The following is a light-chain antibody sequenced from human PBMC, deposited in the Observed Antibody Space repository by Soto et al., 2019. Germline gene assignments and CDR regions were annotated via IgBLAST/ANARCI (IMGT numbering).Light chain of an antibody. J-gene: IGKJ1*01. CDR2: DAS. CDR1: QTISNW. V-gene: IGKV1-5*01. CDR3: QQYNGYPLT. Sequence: DIQMTQSPSTLSASVGHSVTITCRASQTISNWLAWYQQKPGKAPNLLIYDASSLESGVPSRFSGSGSGTEFTLTISSLQPDDFSTYYCQQYNGYPLTFGQGTRVEVK.